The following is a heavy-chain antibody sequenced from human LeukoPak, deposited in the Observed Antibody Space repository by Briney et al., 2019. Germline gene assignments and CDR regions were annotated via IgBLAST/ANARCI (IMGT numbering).Heavy chain of an antibody. Sequence: ASVKVSCKASGGTFNNYAFNWVRQTPGHGLEWMGRIVPFLAVTNHAPKFQGRITITADKSASTAYMELSSLRSEDAAMYFCATNTEWMSPAGYFDSWGQGTLVSVSS. V-gene: IGHV1-69*04. J-gene: IGHJ4*02. D-gene: IGHD3-3*01. CDR2: IVPFLAVT. CDR1: GGTFNNYA. CDR3: ATNTEWMSPAGYFDS.